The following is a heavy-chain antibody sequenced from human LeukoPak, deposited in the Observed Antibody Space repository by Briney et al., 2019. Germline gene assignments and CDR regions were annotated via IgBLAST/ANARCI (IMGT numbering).Heavy chain of an antibody. Sequence: GGSLRLSCTASGFTFGDYAMSWFRHAPGKGLEWVGFIRSKAYGGTTEYAASVKGRFTISRDDSKSIAYLQMNSLKTEDTAVYYCTRDAALSYYGSGSYMPWFDYWGQGTLVTVSS. CDR3: TRDAALSYYGSGSYMPWFDY. J-gene: IGHJ4*02. V-gene: IGHV3-49*03. D-gene: IGHD3-10*01. CDR2: IRSKAYGGTT. CDR1: GFTFGDYA.